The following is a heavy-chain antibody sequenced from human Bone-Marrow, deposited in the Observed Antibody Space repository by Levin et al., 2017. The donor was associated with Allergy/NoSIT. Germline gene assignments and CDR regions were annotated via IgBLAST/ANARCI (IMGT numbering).Heavy chain of an antibody. CDR3: ARDIGQPDSYDYYFYGMDV. V-gene: IGHV1-69*13. J-gene: IGHJ6*02. CDR2: IIPIFGTA. Sequence: SVKVSCKASGGTFSDYPITWVRQAPGQGLEWMGGIIPIFGTANYAQKFQGRVTITADESTSTAYMELSSLRSEDTAIYYCARDIGQPDSYDYYFYGMDVWGQGTTVTVSS. CDR1: GGTFSDYP. D-gene: IGHD2-15*01.